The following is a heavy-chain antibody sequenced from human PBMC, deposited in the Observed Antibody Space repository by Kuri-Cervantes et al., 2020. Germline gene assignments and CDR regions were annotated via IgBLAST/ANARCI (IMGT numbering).Heavy chain of an antibody. J-gene: IGHJ4*02. V-gene: IGHV3-30*02. CDR2: MRYDGSNK. CDR1: GFTFSTYS. CDR3: AKDYCSGGTCMFDY. D-gene: IGHD2-15*01. Sequence: GESLKIFCAASGFTFSTYSMNWVRQAPGKGLEWVAFMRYDGSNKYYADSVKGRFTISRDNSKNTVYLQMNSLRVEDTAVYHCAKDYCSGGTCMFDYWGQGTLVTVSS.